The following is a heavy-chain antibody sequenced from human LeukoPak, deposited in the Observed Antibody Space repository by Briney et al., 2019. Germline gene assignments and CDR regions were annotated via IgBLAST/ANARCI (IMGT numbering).Heavy chain of an antibody. CDR1: GRSMSPYY. V-gene: IGHV4-4*09. Sequence: PSETLSLTCPVSGRSMSPYYWSLIRQTPGKGLEWIGYTFTSGGTTYNPCPKSRSTISEDTSKNQFSLKMTSVTAADTAVYYCARQPFPLREDHFDFWGQGTLVTVFS. CDR3: ARQPFPLREDHFDF. CDR2: TFTSGGT. D-gene: IGHD1-26*01. J-gene: IGHJ4*02.